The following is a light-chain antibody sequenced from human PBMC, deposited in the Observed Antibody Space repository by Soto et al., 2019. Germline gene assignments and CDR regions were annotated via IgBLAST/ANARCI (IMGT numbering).Light chain of an antibody. J-gene: IGLJ2*01. Sequence: QTVVTQEPSLTXXPGGTVTLTCDSSTGPVTSGHWPYWLQQKPGQAPRTLIYDTSKKHSWTPARFSGSLLGGKAALTLSGAQPEDEADYYCFLSYSGARPVVFGGGTKLTVL. CDR3: FLSYSGARPVV. CDR2: DTS. V-gene: IGLV7-46*01. CDR1: TGPVTSGHW.